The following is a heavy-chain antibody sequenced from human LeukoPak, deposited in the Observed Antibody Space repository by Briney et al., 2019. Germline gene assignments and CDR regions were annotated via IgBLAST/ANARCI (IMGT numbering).Heavy chain of an antibody. Sequence: GGSLRLSCAASGFTFDDYAMHWVRQAPGKGLEWVSGISWNSGSIGYADSVKGRFTISRDNAKNSLYLQMNSLRAEDTALYYCAKANCGGDCSPDYWGQGTLVTVSS. CDR2: ISWNSGSI. D-gene: IGHD2-21*02. J-gene: IGHJ4*02. CDR3: AKANCGGDCSPDY. CDR1: GFTFDDYA. V-gene: IGHV3-9*01.